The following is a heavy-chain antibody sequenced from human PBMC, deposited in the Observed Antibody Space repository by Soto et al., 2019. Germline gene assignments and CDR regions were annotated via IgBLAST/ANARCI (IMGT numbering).Heavy chain of an antibody. Sequence: GGSLRLSCAASGFTFSNAWMNWVRQAPGKGLEWVGRIKSKTDGGTTDYAAPVKGRFTISRDDSKNTLYLQMNSLKTEDTAVYYCTPDEIYSSAVTDVWGQGTTVTVSS. CDR1: GFTFSNAW. D-gene: IGHD6-25*01. V-gene: IGHV3-15*07. CDR3: TPDEIYSSAVTDV. CDR2: IKSKTDGGTT. J-gene: IGHJ6*02.